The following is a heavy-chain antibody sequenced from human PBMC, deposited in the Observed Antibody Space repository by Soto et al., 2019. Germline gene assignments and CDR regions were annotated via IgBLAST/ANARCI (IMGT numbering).Heavy chain of an antibody. CDR3: ARAYYYGSGSYSSSNWFDP. CDR2: MNPNSGNT. V-gene: IGHV1-8*01. D-gene: IGHD3-10*01. J-gene: IGHJ5*02. Sequence: QVQLVQSGAEVKKPGASVKVSCKASGYSFTSYDINWVRQATGQGLEWMGWMNPNSGNTGYAQKFQGRVTMTRNTAISTAYMELSGLRSEDTAVYYCARAYYYGSGSYSSSNWFDPWGQGTLVTVSS. CDR1: GYSFTSYD.